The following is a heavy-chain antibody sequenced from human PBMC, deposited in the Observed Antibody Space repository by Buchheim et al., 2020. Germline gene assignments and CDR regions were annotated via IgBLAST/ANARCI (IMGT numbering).Heavy chain of an antibody. CDR2: ISGSGSST. Sequence: EVQLLESGGGLVQPGGSLRLSCAASGFTFSSYAMRWVRQAPGKGLEWVSAISGSGSSTHYADSVKGRFTISRDNSKNTLYLQMNSLRAEDTAVDYCAQAIGHSYGNRLDYWGQGTL. D-gene: IGHD5-18*01. CDR3: AQAIGHSYGNRLDY. J-gene: IGHJ4*02. V-gene: IGHV3-23*01. CDR1: GFTFSSYA.